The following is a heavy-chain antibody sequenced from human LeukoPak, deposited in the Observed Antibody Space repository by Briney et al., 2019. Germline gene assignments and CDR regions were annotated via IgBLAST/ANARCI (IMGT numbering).Heavy chain of an antibody. D-gene: IGHD2-15*01. CDR3: APFVRLNRGGY. V-gene: IGHV3-48*03. CDR1: GFTFSSYE. Sequence: GGSLRLSCAASGFTFSSYEMNWVRQAPGKGLEWISYISSSGGTKHYADSVKGRFTISRDNAKNSLYMQMNSLRAEDTAVYYCAPFVRLNRGGYWGQGTLVTVSS. CDR2: ISSSGGTK. J-gene: IGHJ4*02.